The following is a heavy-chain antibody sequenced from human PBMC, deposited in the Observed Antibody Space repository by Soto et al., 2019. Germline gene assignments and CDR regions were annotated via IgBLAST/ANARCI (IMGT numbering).Heavy chain of an antibody. Sequence: GGSLRLSCTVSGFPFNNYGINWVRQAPGKGLEWVSSVSKSDYTYYSDSVKGRFTISRDNAKNTVYLQMNSLRADDTAVYHCATDGSYAQKVWGQGTTVTVSS. CDR1: GFPFNNYG. CDR2: VSKSDYT. D-gene: IGHD2-2*01. J-gene: IGHJ6*02. CDR3: ATDGSYAQKV. V-gene: IGHV3-21*01.